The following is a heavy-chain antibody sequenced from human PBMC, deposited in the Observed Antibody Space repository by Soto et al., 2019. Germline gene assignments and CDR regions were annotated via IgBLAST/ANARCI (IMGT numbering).Heavy chain of an antibody. J-gene: IGHJ4*02. V-gene: IGHV3-49*03. D-gene: IGHD3-3*01. Sequence: GGSLRLSCTSSGFKFDDYTINWYRQAPGKGLEWVGLIRSKLYGGAPESAASVRGRFTFSRDDSRNIAYLQMNSLQTEDTAVYYCAREFSPEWYFDHWGQGT. CDR2: IRSKLYGGAP. CDR1: GFKFDDYT. CDR3: AREFSPEWYFDH.